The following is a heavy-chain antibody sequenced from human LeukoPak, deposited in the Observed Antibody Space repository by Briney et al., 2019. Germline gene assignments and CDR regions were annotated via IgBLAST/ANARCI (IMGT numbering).Heavy chain of an antibody. V-gene: IGHV4-30-2*01. J-gene: IGHJ4*02. CDR3: ARVERDGYNLYFDY. CDR1: GGSISSGGYS. Sequence: SQTLSLTCAVSGGSISSGGYSWSWIRQPPGKGLEWIGYIYHSGSTYYNPSLKSRVTISVDRSKNQFSLKLSSVTAADTAVYYCARVERDGYNLYFDYWGQGTLVTVSS. D-gene: IGHD5-24*01. CDR2: IYHSGST.